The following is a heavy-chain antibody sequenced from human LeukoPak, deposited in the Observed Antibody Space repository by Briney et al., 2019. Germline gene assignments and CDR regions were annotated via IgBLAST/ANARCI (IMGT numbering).Heavy chain of an antibody. D-gene: IGHD3-22*01. V-gene: IGHV3-21*01. CDR2: ISSSSSYI. CDR3: ARVPSDYYDSSGYFN. Sequence: GGSLSLSCAASGFTFSSYWMSWVRQAPGKGLEWVSSISSSSSYIYYADSVKGRFTISRDNAKNSLYLQMNSLRAEDTAVYYCARVPSDYYDSSGYFNWGQGTLVTVSS. J-gene: IGHJ4*02. CDR1: GFTFSSYW.